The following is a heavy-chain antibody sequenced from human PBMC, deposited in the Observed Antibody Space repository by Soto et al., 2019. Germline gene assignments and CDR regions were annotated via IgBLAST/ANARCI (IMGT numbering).Heavy chain of an antibody. Sequence: QVQLVESGGGVVQPGRSLRLSCAASGFTFSSYGMHWVRQAPGKGLEWVAVISYDGSNKYYADSVKVRFTISRDNSKNTLYLQMNSLRAEDTAVYYCANTGYYDFWSGAPDYWGQGTLVTVSS. CDR3: ANTGYYDFWSGAPDY. CDR1: GFTFSSYG. V-gene: IGHV3-30*18. J-gene: IGHJ4*02. D-gene: IGHD3-3*01. CDR2: ISYDGSNK.